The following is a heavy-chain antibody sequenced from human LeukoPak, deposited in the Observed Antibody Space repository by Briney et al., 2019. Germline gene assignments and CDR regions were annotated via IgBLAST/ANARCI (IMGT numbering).Heavy chain of an antibody. V-gene: IGHV4-59*08. CDR2: MSYTGSGSI. D-gene: IGHD3/OR15-3a*01. CDR3: ASHLWTKGFDP. J-gene: IGHJ5*02. Sequence: SETLSLTCTVSGGSISSYYWSWIRQPPGKGLEWIGYMSYTGSGSINYNPSLKSRVTISADTSKNQLSLNLSSVTAADTAVYFCASHLWTKGFDPWGQGTLVTVSS. CDR1: GGSISSYY.